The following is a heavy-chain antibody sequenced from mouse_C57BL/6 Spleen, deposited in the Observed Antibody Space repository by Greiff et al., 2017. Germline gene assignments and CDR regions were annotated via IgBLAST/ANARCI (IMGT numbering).Heavy chain of an antibody. CDR1: GFTFSDFY. CDR2: SRNKANDYTT. V-gene: IGHV7-1*01. D-gene: IGHD2-2*01. Sequence: EVNVVESGGGLVQSGRSLRLSCATSGFTFSDFYMEWVRQAPGKGLEWIAASRNKANDYTTEYSASVKGRFIVSRDTSQSILYLQMNALRAEDTAIYYCARDAPFYGYDGHGWYFDVWGTGTTVTVSS. J-gene: IGHJ1*03. CDR3: ARDAPFYGYDGHGWYFDV.